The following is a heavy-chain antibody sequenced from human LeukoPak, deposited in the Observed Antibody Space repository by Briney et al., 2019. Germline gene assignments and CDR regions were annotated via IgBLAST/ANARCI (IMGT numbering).Heavy chain of an antibody. CDR2: IYYTRST. Sequence: PSETLSLTCTVSGGSISSYYWSWSRQPPGKGLEWIGYIYYTRSTHYNPSLKSRVPISVDPSKNQFSLKLSSVTAADTAVYYCARVRYSDVLTGYYGDGYFDYWGQGPLLPVSS. CDR3: ARVRYSDVLTGYYGDGYFDY. D-gene: IGHD3-9*01. J-gene: IGHJ4*02. CDR1: GGSISSYY. V-gene: IGHV4-59*01.